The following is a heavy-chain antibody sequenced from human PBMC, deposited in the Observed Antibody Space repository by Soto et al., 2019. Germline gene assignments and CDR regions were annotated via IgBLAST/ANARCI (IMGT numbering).Heavy chain of an antibody. CDR2: VYYSGST. D-gene: IGHD5-18*01. Sequence: QVQLQESGPGLVKPSETLSLTCTVSGGSISSYYWSWIRQPPGKGLEWIGYVYYSGSTNYNPSLKCRVTISVDTSKNQFSLKLSSVTAAHTAVYYCAGDSGYRYGSDFDYWGQGTLVTVSS. J-gene: IGHJ4*02. V-gene: IGHV4-59*01. CDR1: GGSISSYY. CDR3: AGDSGYRYGSDFDY.